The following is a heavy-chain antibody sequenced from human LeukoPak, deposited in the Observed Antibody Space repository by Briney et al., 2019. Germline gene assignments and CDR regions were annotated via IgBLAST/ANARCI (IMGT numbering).Heavy chain of an antibody. CDR3: ARGDGATNGYYYYYYMDV. Sequence: SEPLSLTCTVSGGSISSYYWSCIRQPPGKGLEWIGYIYYSGSTNYNPSLKSRVTISVDTSKNQFSLKLSSVTAADTAVYYCARGDGATNGYYYYYYMDVWGKGTTVTVSS. CDR2: IYYSGST. V-gene: IGHV4-59*01. CDR1: GGSISSYY. J-gene: IGHJ6*03. D-gene: IGHD1-26*01.